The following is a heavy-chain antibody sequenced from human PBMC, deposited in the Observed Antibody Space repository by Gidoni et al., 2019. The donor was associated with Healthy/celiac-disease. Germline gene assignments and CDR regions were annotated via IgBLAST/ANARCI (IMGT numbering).Heavy chain of an antibody. Sequence: ELHLVWSGGVLVQPSGSFRLSCAASGFTPGKGLEWVGRIKSKTDGGTTDYAAPVKGRFTISRDDSKNTLDLQMNSLKTEDTAVYYCTTDLRVLGPPDYWGQGTLVTVSS. CDR2: IKSKTDGGTT. CDR3: TTDLRVLGPPDY. CDR1: GFT. D-gene: IGHD1-26*01. V-gene: IGHV3-15*01. J-gene: IGHJ4*02.